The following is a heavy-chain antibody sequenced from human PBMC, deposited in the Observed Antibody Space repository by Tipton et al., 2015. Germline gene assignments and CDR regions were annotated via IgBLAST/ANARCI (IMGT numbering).Heavy chain of an antibody. D-gene: IGHD2-21*02. Sequence: TLSLTCTVSGDSISSSSYFWGWIRQPPGKGLEWIGSIYYSGSAYYNPSLKSRVTISVDTSKNQFSLKLSSVTAVDTAVYYCASPSLPHDRGDYYFQSWGQGSLVTVSS. CDR2: IYYSGSA. J-gene: IGHJ4*02. CDR3: ASPSLPHDRGDYYFQS. V-gene: IGHV4-39*01. CDR1: GDSISSSSYF.